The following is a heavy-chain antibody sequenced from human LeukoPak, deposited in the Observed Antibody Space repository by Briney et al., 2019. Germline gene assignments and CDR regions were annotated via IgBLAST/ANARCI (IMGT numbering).Heavy chain of an antibody. Sequence: GGSLRLSCAASGFTFDKYTMHWVRQPPGKGLEWVSLISWDGRSPYYADSVRGRFTISRDNSKNSLYLQMNGLKTEDTALYYCTKETAFYYSSGSSFYMDIWGKGTPDTVSS. CDR3: TKETAFYYSSGSSFYMDI. CDR1: GFTFDKYT. J-gene: IGHJ6*03. CDR2: ISWDGRSP. D-gene: IGHD3-10*01. V-gene: IGHV3-43*01.